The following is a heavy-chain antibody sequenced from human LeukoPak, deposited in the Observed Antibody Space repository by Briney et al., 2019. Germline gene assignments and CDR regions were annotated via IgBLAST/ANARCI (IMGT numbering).Heavy chain of an antibody. CDR2: IIPIFGTA. CDR1: GGTFSSYA. V-gene: IGHV1-69*06. CDR3: ARLPANYYYDSSGYYGFDY. Sequence: SVKVSCKASGGTFSSYAISWVRQAPGQGLEWMGGIIPIFGTANYAQKFQGRVTITADKSTSTAYMELSSLRSEDTAVYYCARLPANYYYDSSGYYGFDYWGQGTLVTVSS. D-gene: IGHD3-22*01. J-gene: IGHJ4*02.